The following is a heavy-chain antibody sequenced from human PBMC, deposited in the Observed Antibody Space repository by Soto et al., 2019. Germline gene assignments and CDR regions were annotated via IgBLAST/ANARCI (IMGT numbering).Heavy chain of an antibody. Sequence: QVQLQESGPGLVKPSQTLSLTCTVSGGSISSGGYYWSWIRHHPGKGLEWIGYIYYSGSTYYNPSLKSRVTISVDTSKNQFSLKLSSVTAADTAVYYCARTQAGRHYYYGMDVWGQGTTVTVSS. CDR1: GGSISSGGYY. J-gene: IGHJ6*02. V-gene: IGHV4-31*03. D-gene: IGHD6-13*01. CDR2: IYYSGST. CDR3: ARTQAGRHYYYGMDV.